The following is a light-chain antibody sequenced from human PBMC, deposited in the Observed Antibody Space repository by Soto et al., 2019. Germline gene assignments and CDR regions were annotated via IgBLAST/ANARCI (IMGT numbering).Light chain of an antibody. Sequence: QSGLTQPPSVSGAPGRRVTIAGTGSSSNIGAGYDVHWYQQLPGTAPKLLIYGNSNRPSGVPDRFSGSKSGTSASLAITGLQAEDEADYYCQSYDSSLSGYVFGTGTKVTVL. CDR2: GNS. V-gene: IGLV1-40*01. CDR1: SSNIGAGYD. CDR3: QSYDSSLSGYV. J-gene: IGLJ1*01.